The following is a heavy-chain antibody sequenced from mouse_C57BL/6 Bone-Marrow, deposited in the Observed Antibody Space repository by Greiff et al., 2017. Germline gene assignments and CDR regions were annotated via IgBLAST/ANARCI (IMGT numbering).Heavy chain of an antibody. D-gene: IGHD1-1*01. CDR1: GFTFSSYG. V-gene: IGHV5-6*01. J-gene: IGHJ4*01. CDR3: ARQGLLVYYDMDY. CDR2: ISSGGSYT. Sequence: EVQLVESGGDLVKPGGSLKLSCAASGFTFSSYGMSWVRQTPDKRLEWVATISSGGSYTYYPDSVKGRITMSRDNAKNTPCLQMSSLKSEDTAMYACARQGLLVYYDMDYWGQGTSVTVSS.